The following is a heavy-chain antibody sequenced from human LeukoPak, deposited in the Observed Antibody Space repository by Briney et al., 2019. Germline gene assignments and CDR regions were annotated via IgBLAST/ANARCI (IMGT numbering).Heavy chain of an antibody. V-gene: IGHV3-21*01. J-gene: IGHJ4*02. CDR2: ISSSVSYI. CDR1: GFTFKSTF. D-gene: IGHD4-17*01. CDR3: TRDYGARDD. Sequence: GGSLRLSCAVSGFTFKSTFMNWVRQAPGKGLEWVSSISSSVSYIHYADSVKGRFTVSRDNDNDTLYLHMTGLSAEDSATYFCTRDYGARDDWGQGTLVTVSS.